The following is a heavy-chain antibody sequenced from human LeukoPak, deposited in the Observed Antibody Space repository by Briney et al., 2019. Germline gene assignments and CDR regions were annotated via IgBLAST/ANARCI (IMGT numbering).Heavy chain of an antibody. D-gene: IGHD2-15*01. V-gene: IGHV4-4*07. J-gene: IGHJ5*02. Sequence: SETLSLTCTVSGGSISSYFWSWIWEPPGKGLEWIGRIYTSVSTNYNPSLKSRVTMSVDTSKNQFSLKLSSVTAADTAVYYCARDNLGYCSGGSCGRWFDPWGQGTLVTVSS. CDR2: IYTSVST. CDR3: ARDNLGYCSGGSCGRWFDP. CDR1: GGSISSYF.